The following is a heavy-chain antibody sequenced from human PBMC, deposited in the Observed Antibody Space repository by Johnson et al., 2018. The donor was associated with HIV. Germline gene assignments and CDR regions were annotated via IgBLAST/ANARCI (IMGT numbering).Heavy chain of an antibody. Sequence: MQLVESGGGLIQPGGSLRLSCAASGFTVSSNYMSWVRQAPGQGLEWVSVIYSGGSNYYADSVKGRFTISRDNSKKTLYLQMNSLRAEDTAVYYCARDRAAAGPDAFDIWGQGTMVTVSS. V-gene: IGHV3-53*01. CDR3: ARDRAAAGPDAFDI. J-gene: IGHJ3*02. CDR1: GFTVSSNY. D-gene: IGHD6-13*01. CDR2: IYSGGSN.